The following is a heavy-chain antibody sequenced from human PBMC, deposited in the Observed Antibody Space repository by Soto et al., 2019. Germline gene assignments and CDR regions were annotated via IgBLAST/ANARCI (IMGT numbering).Heavy chain of an antibody. CDR3: ARDVSATIFGVVIMDDAFDI. CDR1: GFTFSSYW. V-gene: IGHV3-7*01. J-gene: IGHJ3*02. Sequence: GGSLRLSCAASGFTFSSYWMSWVRQAPGKGLEWVANIKQDGSEKYYVDSVKGRFTISRDNAKNSLYLQMNSLRAEDTAVYYCARDVSATIFGVVIMDDAFDIWGQGTMVTVSS. CDR2: IKQDGSEK. D-gene: IGHD3-3*01.